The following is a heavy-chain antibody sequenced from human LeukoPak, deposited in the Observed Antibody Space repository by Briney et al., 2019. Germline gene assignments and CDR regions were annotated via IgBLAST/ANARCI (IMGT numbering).Heavy chain of an antibody. D-gene: IGHD3-10*01. CDR1: GGTFSSYA. Sequence: ASVKVSCKASGGTFSSYAISWVRQAPGQGLEWMGWINPNSGGTNYAQKFQGRVTMTRDTSISTAYMELSRLRSDDTAVYYCARGGLVRGVTLDYWGQGTLVTVSS. CDR2: INPNSGGT. J-gene: IGHJ4*02. CDR3: ARGGLVRGVTLDY. V-gene: IGHV1-2*02.